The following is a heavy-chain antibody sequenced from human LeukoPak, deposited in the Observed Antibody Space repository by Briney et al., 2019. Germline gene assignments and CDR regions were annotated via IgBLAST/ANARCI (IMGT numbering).Heavy chain of an antibody. J-gene: IGHJ4*02. CDR2: MKQDGSEE. CDR1: GFTFSTYW. D-gene: IGHD1-26*01. CDR3: ARGKIVGATVLDY. Sequence: PGGSLRLSCAVSGFTFSTYWMSWVRQAPGKGLEWVANMKQDGSEEYYVDSVKGRFTISRDNAKNSLYLQMNSLRAEDTAVYYCARGKIVGATVLDYWGQGSLVTVSS. V-gene: IGHV3-7*03.